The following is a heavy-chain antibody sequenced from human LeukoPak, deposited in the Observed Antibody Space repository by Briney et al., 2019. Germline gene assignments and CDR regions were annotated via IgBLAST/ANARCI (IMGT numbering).Heavy chain of an antibody. CDR1: GINFSNAW. Sequence: GGSLRLSCAASGINFSNAWLTWVRQAPGKGLEWVGRVKSKKDGEITDYAAPVKGRFTISRDDSKDTLYLQMNSLKTEDTAVYYCSTGGGVLRFLGGQGTLVTVSS. J-gene: IGHJ4*02. CDR2: VKSKKDGEIT. CDR3: STGGGVLRFL. V-gene: IGHV3-15*01. D-gene: IGHD3-3*01.